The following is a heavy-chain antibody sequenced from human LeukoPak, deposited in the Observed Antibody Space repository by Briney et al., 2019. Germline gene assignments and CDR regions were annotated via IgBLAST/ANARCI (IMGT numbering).Heavy chain of an antibody. CDR1: GFTFTSSA. CDR2: IVVGSGNT. Sequence: ASVKVSCKASGFTFTSSAVQWVRQARGQRLEWIGWIVVGSGNTNYAQKFQERVTITRDMSTSTAYMELSSLRSEDTAVYYCAAGGPRDSRGYHTPGAADYWGQGTLVTVSS. J-gene: IGHJ4*02. D-gene: IGHD3-22*01. CDR3: AAGGPRDSRGYHTPGAADY. V-gene: IGHV1-58*01.